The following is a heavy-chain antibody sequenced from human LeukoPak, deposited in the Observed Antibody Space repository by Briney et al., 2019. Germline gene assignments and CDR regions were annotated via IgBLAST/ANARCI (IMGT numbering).Heavy chain of an antibody. CDR1: GGSISSYY. V-gene: IGHV4-59*08. Sequence: AETLSLTCTVSGGSISSYYWSWIRQPPGKGLEWIGYVYYGGSTNYNPSLKSRVTMSLDTSKSQFSLKLTSVTAADTAVYYCARVDPDSSSTLEVFDYWGQGTLVTVSS. CDR3: ARVDPDSSSTLEVFDY. D-gene: IGHD6-6*01. J-gene: IGHJ4*02. CDR2: VYYGGST.